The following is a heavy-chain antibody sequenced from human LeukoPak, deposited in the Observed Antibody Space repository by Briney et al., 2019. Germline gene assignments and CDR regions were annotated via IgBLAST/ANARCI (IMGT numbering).Heavy chain of an antibody. CDR3: ATEQWLVSRNWFDP. J-gene: IGHJ5*02. D-gene: IGHD6-19*01. CDR2: MNPNSGNT. V-gene: IGHV1-8*01. CDR1: GYTFTSYD. Sequence: ASVKVSCKASGYTFTSYDINWVRQATGQGLEWMGWMNPNSGNTGYAQKFQGRVTMTRNTFISTAYMELSSLRSEDTAVYYCATEQWLVSRNWFDPWGQGTLVTVSS.